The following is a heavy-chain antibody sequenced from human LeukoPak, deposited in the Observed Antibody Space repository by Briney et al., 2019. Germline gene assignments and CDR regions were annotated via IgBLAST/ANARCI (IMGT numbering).Heavy chain of an antibody. CDR3: ARGEIVPAAILSWFDP. J-gene: IGHJ5*02. D-gene: IGHD2-2*02. V-gene: IGHV1-2*02. Sequence: MHWXRQXXXQGLEGMGWINPNSGGTNYAQKFQGRVTITRDTSISTAYMELSRLRSDDTAVYYCARGEIVPAAILSWFDPWGQGTLVTVSS. CDR2: INPNSGGT.